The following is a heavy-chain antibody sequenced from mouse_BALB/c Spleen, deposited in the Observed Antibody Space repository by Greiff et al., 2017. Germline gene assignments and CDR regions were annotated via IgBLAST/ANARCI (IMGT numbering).Heavy chain of an antibody. J-gene: IGHJ4*01. D-gene: IGHD2-4*01. Sequence: EVQGVESGGGLVQPGGSLRLSCATSGFTFTDYYMSWVRQPPGKALEWLGFIRNKANGYTTEYSASVKGRFTISRDNSQSILYLQMNTLRAEDSATYYCARDGGLRRGYAMDYWGQGTSVTVSS. CDR1: GFTFTDYY. V-gene: IGHV7-3*02. CDR2: IRNKANGYTT. CDR3: ARDGGLRRGYAMDY.